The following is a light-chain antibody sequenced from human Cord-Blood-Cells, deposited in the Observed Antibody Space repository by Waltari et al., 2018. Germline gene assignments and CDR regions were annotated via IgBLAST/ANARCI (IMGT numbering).Light chain of an antibody. Sequence: ALRMTQSPFSLSASVGARVTITCWASQGISSYLAWYQQKPAKAPKLFIYYASSLQSGVPERFSGSGSGTDYTLTISSLQPEDFATYYCQQYYSTPLTFGGGTKVEIK. CDR1: QGISSY. CDR2: YAS. V-gene: IGKV1D-43*01. CDR3: QQYYSTPLT. J-gene: IGKJ4*01.